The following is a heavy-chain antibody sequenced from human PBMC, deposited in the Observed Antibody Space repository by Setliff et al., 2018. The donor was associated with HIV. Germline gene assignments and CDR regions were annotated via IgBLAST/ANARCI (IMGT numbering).Heavy chain of an antibody. Sequence: LSLTCTVSGGSISSHFWSWIRQPPGKGLEWIGTVSYSGSTNYNPSLKSRVTISVDTSENQFSLKLSSVTAADTAVYYCARRLGATVFYYFDYWGQGTPVTVSS. CDR2: VSYSGST. CDR3: ARRLGATVFYYFDY. V-gene: IGHV4-59*11. D-gene: IGHD3-16*01. CDR1: GGSISSHF. J-gene: IGHJ4*02.